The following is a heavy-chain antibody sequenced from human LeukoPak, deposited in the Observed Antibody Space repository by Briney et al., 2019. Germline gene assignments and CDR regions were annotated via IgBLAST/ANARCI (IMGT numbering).Heavy chain of an antibody. CDR2: IYSGGST. V-gene: IGHV3-53*01. Sequence: GGSLRLSCAASGFTVNSTYMSWVRHAPGKGLEWVSTIYSGGSTYYTGSLKGRFTISRDKYKNTVYLQMNSLRAYDTAVYYCARGGYDSSGYYYYFDGWGQGTLVTVSS. D-gene: IGHD3-22*01. CDR3: ARGGYDSSGYYYYFDG. CDR1: GFTVNSTY. J-gene: IGHJ4*02.